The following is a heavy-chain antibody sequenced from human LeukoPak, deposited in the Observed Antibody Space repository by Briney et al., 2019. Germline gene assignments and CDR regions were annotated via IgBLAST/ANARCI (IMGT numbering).Heavy chain of an antibody. V-gene: IGHV4-34*01. Sequence: PSETLSLTXAVYGGSFSGYYWSWICQPPGKGLEWIGEINHSGSTNYNPSLKSRVTISVDTSKNQFSLKLSSVTAADTAVYYCARGLPGSDTMVRGVMKGWFDPWGQGTLVTVSS. CDR2: INHSGST. D-gene: IGHD3-10*01. CDR3: ARGLPGSDTMVRGVMKGWFDP. J-gene: IGHJ5*02. CDR1: GGSFSGYY.